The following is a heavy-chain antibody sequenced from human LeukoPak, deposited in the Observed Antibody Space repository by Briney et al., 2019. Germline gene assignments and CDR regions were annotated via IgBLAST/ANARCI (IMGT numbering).Heavy chain of an antibody. D-gene: IGHD6-13*01. CDR3: ARGPRYSFY. J-gene: IGHJ4*02. Sequence: PGGSLRLSCAASGFTFSRHPLHWVRQAPGKGLEWVTLISYDGSKIYYADSVKGRFTISRDQANNTLYLQMNTLRDEDTAVYYCARGPRYSFYWGQGTLVSVSS. V-gene: IGHV3-30*14. CDR2: ISYDGSKI. CDR1: GFTFSRHP.